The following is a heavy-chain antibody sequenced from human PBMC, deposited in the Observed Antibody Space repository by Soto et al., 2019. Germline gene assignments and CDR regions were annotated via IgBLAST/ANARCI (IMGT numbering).Heavy chain of an antibody. J-gene: IGHJ4*02. D-gene: IGHD1-26*01. CDR1: GFTFSSYS. CDR3: ARVLGGSYYYFDS. V-gene: IGHV3-21*06. Sequence: EVQLVESGGGLVKPGGSLRLSCAASGFTFSSYSMNWVREAPGKGQEWVSSISSSSSDIYYADSVKGRFTISRDNAKNSLYPQMNSLRAEDTAVYYCARVLGGSYYYFDSWGQGTLVAVSS. CDR2: ISSSSSDI.